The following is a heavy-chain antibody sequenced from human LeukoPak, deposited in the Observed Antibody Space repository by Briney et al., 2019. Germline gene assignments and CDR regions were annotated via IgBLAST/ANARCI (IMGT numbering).Heavy chain of an antibody. CDR1: GYTFTGYY. J-gene: IGHJ4*02. V-gene: IGHV1-2*02. D-gene: IGHD6-13*01. Sequence: VASLKVSCKASGYTFTGYYMHWVRQTPGQRLEWMGWIKPNNGGTNYAQKFQGRVTMTRDTSINTGYMVLSRLRSDDTAVYYCARDWSGGAAAVYYWGEGTLVTVSS. CDR2: IKPNNGGT. CDR3: ARDWSGGAAAVYY.